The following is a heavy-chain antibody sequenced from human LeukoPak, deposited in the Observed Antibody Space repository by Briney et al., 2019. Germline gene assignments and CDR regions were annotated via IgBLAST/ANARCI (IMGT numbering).Heavy chain of an antibody. J-gene: IGHJ4*02. D-gene: IGHD6-19*01. Sequence: GGSLRLSCAASGFTFSSYTMSWVRQAPGKGLEWVSTISGSGGSTYNADSVKGRFTISRDNSKSTLYLQMNSLRAEDTALYFCAKAVSHSYFDFWGQGTLVTVSA. CDR1: GFTFSSYT. CDR3: AKAVSHSYFDF. CDR2: ISGSGGST. V-gene: IGHV3-23*01.